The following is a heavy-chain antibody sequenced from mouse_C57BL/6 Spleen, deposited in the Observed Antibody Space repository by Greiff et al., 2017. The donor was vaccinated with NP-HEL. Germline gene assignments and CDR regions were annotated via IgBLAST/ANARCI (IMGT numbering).Heavy chain of an antibody. D-gene: IGHD1-1*01. J-gene: IGHJ3*01. CDR2: IYPGDGDT. CDR3: ARSNYGRSFAY. CDR1: GYAFSSSW. Sequence: VQLQESGPELVKPGASVKISCKASGYAFSSSWMNWVKQRPGKGLEWIGRIYPGDGDTNYNGKFKGKATLTADKSSSTAYMQLSSLTSEDSAVYFGARSNYGRSFAYGGQGLWSLSLQ. V-gene: IGHV1-82*01.